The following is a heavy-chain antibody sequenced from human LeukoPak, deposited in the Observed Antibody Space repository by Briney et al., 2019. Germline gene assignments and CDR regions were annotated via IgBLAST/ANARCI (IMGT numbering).Heavy chain of an antibody. Sequence: SETLSLTCSVSDVSISSYYWTWIRQPPGKGLEWIGYIYHSGSTDYNPTLKSRVTISVDTSKNQFSLKLSSVTAADTAVYYCARGEYYYDSSGYPSLLWFDPWGQGTLVTVSS. CDR1: DVSISSYY. CDR2: IYHSGST. D-gene: IGHD3-22*01. J-gene: IGHJ5*02. CDR3: ARGEYYYDSSGYPSLLWFDP. V-gene: IGHV4-59*08.